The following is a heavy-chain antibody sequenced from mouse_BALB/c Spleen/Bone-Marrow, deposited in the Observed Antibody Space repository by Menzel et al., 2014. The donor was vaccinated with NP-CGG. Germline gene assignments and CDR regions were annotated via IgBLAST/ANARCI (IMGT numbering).Heavy chain of an antibody. Sequence: LVESGAELVKPGASVRLSCKASGYTFTNYYMYWVKQRPGQGLGWIGEINPSNGGTNFNEKFKSKATLTVDKSSNTTYMQLSSLTSEDSAVYYCTRSGNYLFAYWGQGTLVTVSA. V-gene: IGHV1S81*02. CDR2: INPSNGGT. D-gene: IGHD2-1*01. CDR1: GYTFTNYY. J-gene: IGHJ3*01. CDR3: TRSGNYLFAY.